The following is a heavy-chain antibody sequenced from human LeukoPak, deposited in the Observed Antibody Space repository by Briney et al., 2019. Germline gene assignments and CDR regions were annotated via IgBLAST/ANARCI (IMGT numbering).Heavy chain of an antibody. CDR1: GDSVSSNSAA. J-gene: IGHJ4*02. Sequence: SQTLSLTCAISGDSVSSNSAAWDWIRQSPSRGLEWLGRTYYRSKWYNDYAVSVKSRITINPDTSKNQFSLQLNSVTPEDTAVYYCARGNRGYYDILTGYYYFDYWGQGTLVTVSS. D-gene: IGHD3-9*01. CDR2: TYYRSKWYN. CDR3: ARGNRGYYDILTGYYYFDY. V-gene: IGHV6-1*01.